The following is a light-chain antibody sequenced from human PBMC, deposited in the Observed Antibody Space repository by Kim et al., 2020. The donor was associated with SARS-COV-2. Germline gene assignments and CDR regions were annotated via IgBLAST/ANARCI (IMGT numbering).Light chain of an antibody. V-gene: IGLV1-51*01. Sequence: GQTVTLSCPGRSSTVQYNYVSWYRQFSRAAPQLLIFDNDRRPSGIPDRFSASKSGTSATLGITGLQTGDEADYYCAAWDSSLNVVLFGGGTQLTVL. CDR1: SSTVQYNY. CDR2: DND. J-gene: IGLJ2*01. CDR3: AAWDSSLNVVL.